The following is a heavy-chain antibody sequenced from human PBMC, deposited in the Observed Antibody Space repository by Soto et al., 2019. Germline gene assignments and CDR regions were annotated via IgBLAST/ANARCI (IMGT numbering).Heavy chain of an antibody. Sequence: PGGSLCLSCAAYGFTFSSYSMNWVRQAPGKGLEWVSSISSSSSYIYYADSEKGRITISRDNAKNSLYLQMNSPRAEDTAVYYCASQVGYCSSTSCYDYWGQGTLVTVSS. D-gene: IGHD2-2*01. V-gene: IGHV3-21*01. CDR3: ASQVGYCSSTSCYDY. J-gene: IGHJ4*01. CDR2: ISSSSSYI. CDR1: GFTFSSYS.